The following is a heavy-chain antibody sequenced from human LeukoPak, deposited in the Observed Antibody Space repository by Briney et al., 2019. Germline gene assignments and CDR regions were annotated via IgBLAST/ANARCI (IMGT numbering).Heavy chain of an antibody. Sequence: PGRSLRLSCAASGFTFSSYAMHWVRQAPGKGLEWVAVISYDGSNKYYADSVKGRFTISRDNSKNTLYLQMNSLRAEDTAVYYCARADTVIVDGAFDIWGQGTMVTVSS. CDR3: ARADTVIVDGAFDI. CDR1: GFTFSSYA. V-gene: IGHV3-30*04. J-gene: IGHJ3*02. CDR2: ISYDGSNK. D-gene: IGHD3-22*01.